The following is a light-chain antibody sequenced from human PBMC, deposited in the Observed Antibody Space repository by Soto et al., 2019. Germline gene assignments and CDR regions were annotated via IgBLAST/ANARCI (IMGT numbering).Light chain of an antibody. Sequence: EIVLTQSPGTLSLSPGERATLSCRASQSVSSKYLAWYQQKPGQAPRLLIYYASTRDTGVPARFSGSGSGTDFTLTISSLQSEDFAVYYCQQYNNWPPLWTFGQGTKVEMK. J-gene: IGKJ1*01. CDR1: QSVSSKY. CDR2: YAS. V-gene: IGKV3-15*01. CDR3: QQYNNWPPLWT.